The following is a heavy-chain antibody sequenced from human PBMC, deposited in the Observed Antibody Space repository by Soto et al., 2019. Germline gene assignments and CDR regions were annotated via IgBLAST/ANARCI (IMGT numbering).Heavy chain of an antibody. Sequence: ASVKVSCKASVFSVHTIHWVRRAPGQGLEWMGWVKPYSGDTIYAQHFQGRVTMTTDTSITTVYMELNSLTSDDTAVDFCASPRSGPSPDLGFWGQGTVVTVSS. V-gene: IGHV1-2*02. CDR1: VFSVHT. D-gene: IGHD2-15*01. J-gene: IGHJ4*02. CDR2: VKPYSGDT. CDR3: ASPRSGPSPDLGF.